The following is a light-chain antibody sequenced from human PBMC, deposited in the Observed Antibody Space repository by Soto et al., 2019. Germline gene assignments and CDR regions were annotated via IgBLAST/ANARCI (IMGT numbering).Light chain of an antibody. V-gene: IGLV2-14*01. Sequence: QSALTRPAYGSVAPGQWIAISCNGTSSDVGGYNFVSWYQQHPHKAPKLMISDVSNRPSGVSNRFSGSKSGNTASLTISGLQAEDEADYYCSSYTSSSTYVFGTGTKVTVL. CDR1: SSDVGGYNF. CDR3: SSYTSSSTYV. J-gene: IGLJ1*01. CDR2: DVS.